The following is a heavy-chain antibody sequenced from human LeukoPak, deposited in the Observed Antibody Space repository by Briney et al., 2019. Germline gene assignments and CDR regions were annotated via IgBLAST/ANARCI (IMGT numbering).Heavy chain of an antibody. CDR3: AKYDLSSSWTRTGLYH. D-gene: IGHD6-13*01. Sequence: GGSLRLSCEASGFTFSNYWMSWVRQAPGKGLEWVANMNQDGRWKNYVDSVKGRFTISRDNAKSALYLQINSLRVEDTAVYYCAKYDLSSSWTRTGLYHWGQGTLVTVSS. CDR1: GFTFSNYW. V-gene: IGHV3-7*03. J-gene: IGHJ5*02. CDR2: MNQDGRWK.